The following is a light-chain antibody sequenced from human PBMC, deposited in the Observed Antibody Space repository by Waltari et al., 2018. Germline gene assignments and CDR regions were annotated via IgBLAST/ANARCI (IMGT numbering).Light chain of an antibody. V-gene: IGKV1-9*01. Sequence: ILLTQSLSFLSASVRDSISITCRASQDISNYLAWLQQKPGKPPKVLIYAASSLQSGVPARFSGRGSGAEVTLTISSLQPEAFATYYCQQFESYSRTFGPGTAVDIK. J-gene: IGKJ3*01. CDR3: QQFESYSRT. CDR1: QDISNY. CDR2: AAS.